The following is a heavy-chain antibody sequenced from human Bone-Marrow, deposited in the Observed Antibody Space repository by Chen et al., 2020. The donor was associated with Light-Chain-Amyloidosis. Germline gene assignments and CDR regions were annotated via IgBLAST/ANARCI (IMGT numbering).Heavy chain of an antibody. CDR1: GYIFTNYG. D-gene: IGHD3-10*01. J-gene: IGHJ5*02. CDR2: VSAYNDDR. Sequence: QVQLVQSGAEVKKPGASVNVSCKASGYIFTNYGIGWVRQAPGQGLEWLGWVSAYNDDRNYIQKLQGRVTMTTDASTNTGYMELRSLTSDDTAVYYCVRGRELFDPLGQGTLVTVSS. CDR3: VRGRELFDP. V-gene: IGHV1-18*04.